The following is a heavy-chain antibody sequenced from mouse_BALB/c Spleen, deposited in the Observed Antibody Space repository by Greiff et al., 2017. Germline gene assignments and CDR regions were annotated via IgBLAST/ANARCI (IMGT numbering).Heavy chain of an antibody. CDR3: ARGNWDYYAMDY. CDR2: IRNKANGYTT. CDR1: GFTFTDYY. V-gene: IGHV7-3*02. Sequence: EVKLQESGGGLVQPGGSLRLSCATSGFTFTDYYMSWVRQPPGKALEWLGFIRNKANGYTTEYSASVKGRFTISRDNSQSILYLQMNTLRAEDSATYYCARGNWDYYAMDYWGQGTSVTVSS. J-gene: IGHJ4*01. D-gene: IGHD4-1*02.